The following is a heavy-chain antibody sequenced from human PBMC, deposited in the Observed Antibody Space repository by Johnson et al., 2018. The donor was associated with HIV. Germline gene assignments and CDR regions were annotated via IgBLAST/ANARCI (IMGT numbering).Heavy chain of an antibody. Sequence: VQLVESGGGLVQPGGSRRLSCAASGFRFSRHWMSWVRQAPGKGLEWVAYIKQDGSEKYYVDSVKGRFTFSRDNAKNSLFLQMNSLRVEDTAVYYCARVRSIYYYDSSGLDAFDIWGQGTMVTVSS. CDR3: ARVRSIYYYDSSGLDAFDI. J-gene: IGHJ3*02. D-gene: IGHD3-22*01. V-gene: IGHV3-7*01. CDR1: GFRFSRHW. CDR2: IKQDGSEK.